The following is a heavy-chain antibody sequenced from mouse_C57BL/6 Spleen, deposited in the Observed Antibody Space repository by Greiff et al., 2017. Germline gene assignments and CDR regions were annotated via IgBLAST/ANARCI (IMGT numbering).Heavy chain of an antibody. CDR3: ARNDYYGGSLLYGYCDV. CDR1: GFTFSDYG. V-gene: IGHV5-17*01. Sequence: EVKLVESGGGLVKPGGSLTLSCAASGFTFSDYGMHWVRQAPEKGLEWVAYISSGSSTIYYADTVKGRFPISRDNAKNTLFLQKTSLMSEETAVYYYARNDYYGGSLLYGYCDVWGTGTTVTVSA. CDR2: ISSGSSTI. D-gene: IGHD1-1*01. J-gene: IGHJ1*03.